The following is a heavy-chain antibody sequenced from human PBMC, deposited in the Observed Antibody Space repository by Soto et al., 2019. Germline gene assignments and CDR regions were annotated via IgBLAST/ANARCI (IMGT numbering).Heavy chain of an antibody. CDR1: GGSISTTTYY. Sequence: SETLSLTCTVSGGSISTTTYYWGWMRQPPGKGLEWIGYIYSSGSTHYNPSLQNRVTISIDTSKNQVSLKVNSVTAADTAVYYCARDHPHSYGVYYFDYWGQGTRSPSPQ. V-gene: IGHV4-61*01. D-gene: IGHD5-18*01. CDR3: ARDHPHSYGVYYFDY. J-gene: IGHJ4*02. CDR2: IYSSGST.